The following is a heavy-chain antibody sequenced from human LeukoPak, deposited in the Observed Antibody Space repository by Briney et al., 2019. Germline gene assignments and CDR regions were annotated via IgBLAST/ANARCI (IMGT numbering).Heavy chain of an antibody. CDR2: IYSGGST. CDR3: ARDYYDSSGYRHDAFDI. J-gene: IGHJ3*02. Sequence: PGGSLRLSCAASEFTVSSNYMSWVRQAPGKGLEWVSVIYSGGSTYYADSVKGRFTISRDNSKNTLYLQMNSLRAEVTAVYYCARDYYDSSGYRHDAFDIWGQGTMVTVSS. CDR1: EFTVSSNY. V-gene: IGHV3-53*01. D-gene: IGHD3-22*01.